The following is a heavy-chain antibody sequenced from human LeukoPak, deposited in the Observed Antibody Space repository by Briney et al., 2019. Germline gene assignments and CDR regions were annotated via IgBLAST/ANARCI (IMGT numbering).Heavy chain of an antibody. CDR1: GYTFTSYG. CDR2: ISAYNGNT. Sequence: ASVKVSCKASGYTFTSYGISWVRQAPGQGLEWMGWISAYNGNTNYAQKLQGRVTMTTDTSTSTAYMELRSLRSDDTAVYYCARIPSSRQLLHFDYWGQGTLVTVSS. V-gene: IGHV1-18*01. D-gene: IGHD6-13*01. J-gene: IGHJ4*02. CDR3: ARIPSSRQLLHFDY.